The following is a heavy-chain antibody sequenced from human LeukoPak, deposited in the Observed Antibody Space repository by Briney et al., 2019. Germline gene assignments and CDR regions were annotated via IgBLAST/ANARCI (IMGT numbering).Heavy chain of an antibody. V-gene: IGHV4-59*01. CDR3: ARGAAYMYYFVY. CDR1: GGSISSYY. J-gene: IGHJ4*02. CDR2: IYYSGST. Sequence: PSETLSLTCTVSGGSISSYYWSWIRQPPGKGLEWIGYIYYSGSTNYNPSLKSRVTISVDTSKNQFSLKLSSVTAADTAVYYCARGAAYMYYFVYWGQGTLVTVSS. D-gene: IGHD2-15*01.